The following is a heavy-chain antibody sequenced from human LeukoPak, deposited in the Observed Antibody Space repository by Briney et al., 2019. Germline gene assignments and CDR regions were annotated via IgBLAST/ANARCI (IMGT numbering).Heavy chain of an antibody. CDR1: GFDVKSHD. J-gene: IGHJ4*02. CDR2: IESPRDI. Sequence: GGSLRLSCAASGFDVKSHDIHWVRRPIGKGLEWVSSIESPRDIYYAGSVKGRFTISREDAENSVYLQMNNLRVEDTAIYYCAKVRRSVAYDYWGRGTLVTVSS. CDR3: AKVRRSVAYDY. V-gene: IGHV3-13*01.